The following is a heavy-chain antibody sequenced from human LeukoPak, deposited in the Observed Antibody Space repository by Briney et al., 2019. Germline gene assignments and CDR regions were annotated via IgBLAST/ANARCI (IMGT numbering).Heavy chain of an antibody. V-gene: IGHV3-53*01. CDR2: IYSGGST. CDR3: ARFDSSSWYPVGWFDP. J-gene: IGHJ5*02. D-gene: IGHD6-13*01. Sequence: GGSMRLACPAAGFTVSSNYMSWVRQAPGKGLEWDSVIYSGGSTYYADSVKGRFTISRDNSKNTLYLQMNGLRAEDTAVYYCARFDSSSWYPVGWFDPWGQGTLVTVSS. CDR1: GFTVSSNY.